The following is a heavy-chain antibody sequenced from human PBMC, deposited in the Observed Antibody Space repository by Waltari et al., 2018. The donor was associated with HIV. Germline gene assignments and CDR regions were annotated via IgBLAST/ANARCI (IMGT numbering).Heavy chain of an antibody. D-gene: IGHD3-9*01. V-gene: IGHV4-34*01. CDR1: GGSFSGYY. CDR2: INHSVRT. CDR3: ARGRGFIFYYFDY. J-gene: IGHJ4*02. Sequence: QVQLQQWGAGLLKPSETLSLTCAVYGGSFSGYYWSWIRQPPGKGLEWIGEINHSVRTNSNPSLKSRVTISVDTSKNQFSRKLSSVTAADTAVYYCARGRGFIFYYFDYWGQGTLVTVSS.